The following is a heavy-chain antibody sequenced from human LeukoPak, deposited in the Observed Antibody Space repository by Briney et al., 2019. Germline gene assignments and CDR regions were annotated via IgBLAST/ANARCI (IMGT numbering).Heavy chain of an antibody. Sequence: PGGSLRLSCAASGFTVSSNYMSWVRQAPRKGLEWVSVIYSGGSTYYADSVKGRFTISRDNSKNTLYLQMNSLRAEDTAVYYCARVGYSSSWYYYFDYWGQGTLVTVSS. CDR3: ARVGYSSSWYYYFDY. V-gene: IGHV3-66*02. D-gene: IGHD6-13*01. CDR2: IYSGGST. J-gene: IGHJ4*02. CDR1: GFTVSSNY.